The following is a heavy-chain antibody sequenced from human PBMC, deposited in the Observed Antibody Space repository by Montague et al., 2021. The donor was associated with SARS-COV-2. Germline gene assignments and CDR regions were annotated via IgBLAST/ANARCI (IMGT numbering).Heavy chain of an antibody. CDR1: GFTFSSCA. D-gene: IGHD5-24*01. Sequence: LRLSCAASGFTFSSCAMHWVRQAPGKGLEWVAVISYDGSNKYYADSVKGRFTISKDNSKNTLYLQMNSLRAEDTAVYYCARDIATLGRWLQVPWALYYYYGMDVWGQGTTVTVSS. CDR3: ARDIATLGRWLQVPWALYYYYGMDV. V-gene: IGHV3-30*04. CDR2: ISYDGSNK. J-gene: IGHJ6*02.